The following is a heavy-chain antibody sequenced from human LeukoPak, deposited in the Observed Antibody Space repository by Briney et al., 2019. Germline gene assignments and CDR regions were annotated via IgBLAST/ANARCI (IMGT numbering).Heavy chain of an antibody. D-gene: IGHD6-13*01. CDR1: GFTFSSYA. Sequence: PGGSLRLSCAASGFTFSSYAMSWVRQAPGKGLERVSAISGSGGSTYYADSVKGRFTISRDNSRNTLYLQMNSLRAEDTAVYYCAKSSSSWSSAGDYFDYWGQGTLVTVSS. V-gene: IGHV3-23*01. CDR2: ISGSGGST. CDR3: AKSSSSWSSAGDYFDY. J-gene: IGHJ4*02.